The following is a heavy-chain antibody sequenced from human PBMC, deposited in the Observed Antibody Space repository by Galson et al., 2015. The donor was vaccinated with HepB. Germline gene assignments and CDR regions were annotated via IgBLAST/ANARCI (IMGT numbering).Heavy chain of an antibody. CDR3: ARENLATAGTGKNWFDP. D-gene: IGHD6-13*01. Sequence: LSLTCTVSGGSISSYYWSWIRQPPGKGLEWIGYIYYSGSTNYNPSLKSRVTISVDTSKNQFSLKLSSVTAADTAVYYCARENLATAGTGKNWFDPWGQGTLVTVSS. V-gene: IGHV4-59*01. CDR1: GGSISSYY. J-gene: IGHJ5*02. CDR2: IYYSGST.